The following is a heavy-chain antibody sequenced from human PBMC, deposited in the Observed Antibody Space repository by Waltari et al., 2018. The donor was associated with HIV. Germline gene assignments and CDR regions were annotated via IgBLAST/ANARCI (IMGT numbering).Heavy chain of an antibody. CDR2: IYHSGTT. CDR1: GDSISSTSW. CDR3: ARVRRGWFGGIDS. J-gene: IGHJ4*02. V-gene: IGHV4-4*02. Sequence: QVQVQESGPGLVKPSGTLSLTCAVSGDSISSTSWWSWVRQPPGKGLEWIGEIYHSGTTNYNPSLKSRVTISVDKSKNQFSLKLSSVTAADTAVYYCARVRRGWFGGIDSWGQGTLVTVSS. D-gene: IGHD3-10*01.